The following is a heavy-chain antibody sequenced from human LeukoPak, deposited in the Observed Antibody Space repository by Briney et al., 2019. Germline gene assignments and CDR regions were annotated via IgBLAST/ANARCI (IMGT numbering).Heavy chain of an antibody. CDR2: VNESGGT. J-gene: IGHJ4*02. V-gene: IGHV4-34*01. CDR3: ARGPTYQPIDF. Sequence: PSETLSLTCAVYIDSFSNYHWNWIRQTPAKGMEWIGEVNESGGTNISPSLRSRVILSVDTSRNHFSLKLSSVTAADTAVYYCARGPTYQPIDFWGQGTLVTVSS. CDR1: IDSFSNYH. D-gene: IGHD2-2*01.